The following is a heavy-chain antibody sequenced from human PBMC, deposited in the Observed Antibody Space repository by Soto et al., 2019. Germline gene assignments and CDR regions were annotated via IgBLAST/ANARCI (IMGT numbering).Heavy chain of an antibody. D-gene: IGHD2-2*01. J-gene: IGHJ6*02. CDR2: INHSGST. Sequence: SETLSLTCAVYGGSFSGYYWTWIRQPPGTGLEWIGEINHSGSTNYNPSLKSRVTISVDTSKNQFSLKLTSVTAADTAVYYCARTGDCSSTSCYAFYYYGMDVWGQGTTVTVSS. CDR3: ARTGDCSSTSCYAFYYYGMDV. CDR1: GGSFSGYY. V-gene: IGHV4-34*01.